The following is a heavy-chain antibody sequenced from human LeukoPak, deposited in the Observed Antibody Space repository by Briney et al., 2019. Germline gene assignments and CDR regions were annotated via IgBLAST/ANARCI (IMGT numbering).Heavy chain of an antibody. D-gene: IGHD6-19*01. CDR3: ARDRVSGQYYFDY. J-gene: IGHJ4*02. CDR2: IYYSGST. Sequence: SETLSLTCTVSGGSISSYYWSWIRQPPGKGLEWIGYIYYSGSTNYNPSLKSRVTISVDTSKNQFSLKLSSVTAADTAVYYCARDRVSGQYYFDYWGQGTLVTVSS. V-gene: IGHV4-59*01. CDR1: GGSISSYY.